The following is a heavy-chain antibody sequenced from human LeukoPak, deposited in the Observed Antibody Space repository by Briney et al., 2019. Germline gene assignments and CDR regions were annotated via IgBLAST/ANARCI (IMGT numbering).Heavy chain of an antibody. D-gene: IGHD2-2*01. CDR2: CDPEDGET. V-gene: IGHV1-24*01. J-gene: IGHJ4*02. CDR1: GYTLTELS. Sequence: GASVKVSCKVSGYTLTELSMHWVRQAPGKGLEWMGGCDPEDGETIYAQKFQGRVTMTEDTSTDTAYMELSSLRSEDTAVYYCATGGTSWTDEFDYWGQGTLVTVSS. CDR3: ATGGTSWTDEFDY.